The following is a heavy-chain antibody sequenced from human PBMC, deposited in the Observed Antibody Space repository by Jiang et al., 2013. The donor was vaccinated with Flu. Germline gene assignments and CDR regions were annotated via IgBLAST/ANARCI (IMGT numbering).Heavy chain of an antibody. V-gene: IGHV3-11*01. CDR2: ISSTGSTI. Sequence: VQLLESGGGLVKPGGSLRLSCAASGFTLSDYYMSWIRQAPGKGLEWVSYISSTGSTIFYADSVKGRFTISRDSAKNSLYLQMNSLRAEDTAIYYCARAPRRWGSSGWSHWFDPWGQGTLVTVSS. CDR1: GFTLSDYY. CDR3: ARAPRRWGSSGWSHWFDP. D-gene: IGHD6-19*01. J-gene: IGHJ5*02.